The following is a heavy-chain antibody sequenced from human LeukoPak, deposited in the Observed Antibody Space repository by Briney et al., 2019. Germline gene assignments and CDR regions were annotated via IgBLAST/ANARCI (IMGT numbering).Heavy chain of an antibody. CDR3: ARHHQTTTPLGWFDP. D-gene: IGHD1-26*01. Sequence: SETLSLTCTVSGGSISNYYWSWIRQPPGKELEWIGYIDYSGNANYNPSLKSRVTISADTSKNQCSLKLRSVTAADTALYYCARHHQTTTPLGWFDPWGQGTLVTVSS. CDR1: GGSISNYY. V-gene: IGHV4-59*08. J-gene: IGHJ5*02. CDR2: IDYSGNA.